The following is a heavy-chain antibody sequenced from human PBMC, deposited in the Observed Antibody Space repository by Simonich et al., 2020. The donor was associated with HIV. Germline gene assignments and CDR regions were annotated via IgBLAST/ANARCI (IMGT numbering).Heavy chain of an antibody. J-gene: IGHJ4*02. V-gene: IGHV4-34*01. CDR1: GVSLNYYS. Sequence: QVQLQQWGAGLLKASETLSLTCAVYGVSLNYYSWGWIRQPLGNGLEWIGEINHIGRTNYFPSLKSRVIISVDTSKNQFSRKLSSVTATDTAVYYCARYTGMAGFDYWGQGTLVTVSS. CDR2: INHIGRT. D-gene: IGHD5-18*01. CDR3: ARYTGMAGFDY.